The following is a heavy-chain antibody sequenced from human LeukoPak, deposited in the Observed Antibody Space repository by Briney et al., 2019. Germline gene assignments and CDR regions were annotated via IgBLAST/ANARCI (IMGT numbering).Heavy chain of an antibody. CDR2: IYTSGST. D-gene: IGHD3-22*01. CDR1: GGSISSSSYY. J-gene: IGHJ4*02. V-gene: IGHV4-39*07. CDR3: APYDSSGYYYGGYFDY. Sequence: SETLSLTCTVSGGSISSSSYYWGWIRQPPGKGLEWVGRIYTSGSTKYNPSLKSRVTISVDTSKNQFSLKLSSVTVADTAVYYCAPYDSSGYYYGGYFDYWGQGTLVTVSS.